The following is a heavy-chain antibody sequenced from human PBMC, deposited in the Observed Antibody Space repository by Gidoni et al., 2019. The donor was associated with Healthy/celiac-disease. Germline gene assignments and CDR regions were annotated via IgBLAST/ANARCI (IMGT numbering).Heavy chain of an antibody. CDR3: AKDAGYSYGYYYYYGMDV. CDR1: GFTFSSYA. Sequence: EVQLVESGGGLVQHGGSLRLPCAASGFTFSSYAMSWVRQATGKGLGWVSAISGSGGSTYYADSVKGRFTISRDNSKNTLYLQMNSLRAEDTAVYYCAKDAGYSYGYYYYYGMDVWGQGTTVTVSS. D-gene: IGHD5-18*01. CDR2: ISGSGGST. V-gene: IGHV3-23*04. J-gene: IGHJ6*02.